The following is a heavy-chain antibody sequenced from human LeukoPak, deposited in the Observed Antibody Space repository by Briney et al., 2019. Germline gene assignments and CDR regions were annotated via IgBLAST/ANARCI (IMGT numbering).Heavy chain of an antibody. CDR3: AKALSTVTPFDAFDI. Sequence: PGGSLRLSCAASGFTVSSNYMSWVRQAPGKGLEWVSVIYSGGSTYYADSVKGRFTISRDNSKNTLYLQMNSLRAEDTAVYYCAKALSTVTPFDAFDIWGQGTMVTVSS. CDR1: GFTVSSNY. CDR2: IYSGGST. J-gene: IGHJ3*02. V-gene: IGHV3-53*01. D-gene: IGHD4-17*01.